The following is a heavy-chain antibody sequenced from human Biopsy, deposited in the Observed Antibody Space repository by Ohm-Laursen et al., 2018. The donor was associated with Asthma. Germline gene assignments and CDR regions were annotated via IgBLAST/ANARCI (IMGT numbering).Heavy chain of an antibody. D-gene: IGHD3-10*01. CDR3: ARAVDYSHYYGIDV. CDR1: GYTFNSAG. Sequence: SVKVSCKTSGYTFNSAGIAWVRQAPGQGLEWMGWISVYNGNTKVAQKLQDRVTMITDTSTSTAYMELRSLRSDDTAAYFCARAVDYSHYYGIDVWGQGTTVTVS. J-gene: IGHJ6*02. CDR2: ISVYNGNT. V-gene: IGHV1-18*01.